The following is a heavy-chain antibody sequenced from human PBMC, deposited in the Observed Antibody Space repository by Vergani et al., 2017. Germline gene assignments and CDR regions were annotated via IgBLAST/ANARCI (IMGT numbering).Heavy chain of an antibody. Sequence: VQLQQWGAGLLKPSETLSLTCAVYGGSFSGYYWSWIRQPPGKGLEWIGEINHSGSTNYNPSLKSRVTISVDTSKNQFSLKLSSVTAADTAVYYCARGYSYGQTDYWGQGTLVTVSS. CDR1: GGSFSGYY. CDR2: INHSGST. D-gene: IGHD5-18*01. J-gene: IGHJ4*02. V-gene: IGHV4-34*01. CDR3: ARGYSYGQTDY.